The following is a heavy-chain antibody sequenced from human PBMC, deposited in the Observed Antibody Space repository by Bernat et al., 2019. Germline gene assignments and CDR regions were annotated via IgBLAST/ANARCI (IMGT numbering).Heavy chain of an antibody. D-gene: IGHD6-13*01. J-gene: IGHJ5*02. V-gene: IGHV3-33*01. Sequence: QVQLVESGGGVVQPGRSLRLSCAASGITFSSYGMHWVRQAPGKGLEWVAVIWYDGSNKYYADSVKGRFTSSRDNSKNTLYLQMNSLRAEDTAVYYCARGTWYSSSWYPSSWGQGTLVTVSS. CDR1: GITFSSYG. CDR3: ARGTWYSSSWYPSS. CDR2: IWYDGSNK.